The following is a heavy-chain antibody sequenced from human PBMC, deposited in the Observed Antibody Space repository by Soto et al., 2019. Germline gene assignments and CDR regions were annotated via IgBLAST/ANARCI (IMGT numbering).Heavy chain of an antibody. CDR3: ARAARFRYCSSTSCYGPLLMDV. V-gene: IGHV4-34*01. CDR1: GGSFSGYY. D-gene: IGHD2-2*01. Sequence: PSETLSLTCAVYGGSFSGYYWSWIRQPPGKGLEWIGEINHSGSTNYNPSLKSRVTISVDTSKNQFSLKLSSVTAADTAVYYCARAARFRYCSSTSCYGPLLMDVWGKGTTVTVSS. J-gene: IGHJ6*04. CDR2: INHSGST.